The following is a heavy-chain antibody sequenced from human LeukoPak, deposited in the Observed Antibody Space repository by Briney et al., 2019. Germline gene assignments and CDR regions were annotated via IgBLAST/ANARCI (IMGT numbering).Heavy chain of an antibody. J-gene: IGHJ3*02. V-gene: IGHV4-4*09. D-gene: IGHD3-22*01. CDR2: IYTSGST. Sequence: PLETPSLTSTVSRGSPSSYYWSWIPQPPGKGLESSGYIYTSGSTNYNPSPPSRVAISVVTSKNQFSLKLSSVPAADTAVYYCARQFAYDSSGYYHGAFDIWGQGTMVTVSS. CDR1: RGSPSSYY. CDR3: ARQFAYDSSGYYHGAFDI.